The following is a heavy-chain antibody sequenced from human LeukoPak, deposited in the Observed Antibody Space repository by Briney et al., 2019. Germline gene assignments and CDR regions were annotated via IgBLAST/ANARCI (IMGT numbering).Heavy chain of an antibody. V-gene: IGHV1-46*01. J-gene: IGHJ4*02. CDR3: ARGMEVAGGLIVVTNPLGV. CDR1: GYTFTTYY. CDR2: INPSDGST. Sequence: ASVKVSCKASGYTFTTYYMHCVRQAPGQGLEWMGIINPSDGSTSYAQRFQGRVTMTRDTSTSTVYMELSSLRSEDTAVYYCARGMEVAGGLIVVTNPLGVWGQGTLVTVSS. D-gene: IGHD3-22*01.